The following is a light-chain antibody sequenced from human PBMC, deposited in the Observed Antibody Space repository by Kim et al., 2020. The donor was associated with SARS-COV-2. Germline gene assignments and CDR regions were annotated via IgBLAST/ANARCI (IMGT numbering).Light chain of an antibody. V-gene: IGKV4-1*01. CDR1: QSVLHSSNNKNY. CDR3: QRRGT. Sequence: IVMTQSPDSLAVSLGARATINCKSSQSVLHSSNNKNYLAWYQHKPGQPPKVLIYWASTRESGVPDRFSGSGSGTDFTLTISGLQAEDVAVYYCQRRGTFGQGTKVDIK. CDR2: WAS. J-gene: IGKJ1*01.